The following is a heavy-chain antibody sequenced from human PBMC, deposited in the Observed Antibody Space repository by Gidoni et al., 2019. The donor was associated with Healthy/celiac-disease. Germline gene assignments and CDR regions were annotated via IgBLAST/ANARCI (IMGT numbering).Heavy chain of an antibody. V-gene: IGHV3-30-3*01. Sequence: QVQLVESGGGVVQPGRALRLSCAASGLTFSSYAMHWVRQAPGKGLEWVAVISYDGSNKYYADSVKGRFTISRDNSKNTLYLQMNSLRAEDTAVYYCARDGYYYDSSGYPDYWGQGTLVTVSS. D-gene: IGHD3-22*01. J-gene: IGHJ4*02. CDR3: ARDGYYYDSSGYPDY. CDR2: ISYDGSNK. CDR1: GLTFSSYA.